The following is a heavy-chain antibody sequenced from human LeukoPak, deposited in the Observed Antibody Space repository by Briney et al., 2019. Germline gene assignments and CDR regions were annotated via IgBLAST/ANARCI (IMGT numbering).Heavy chain of an antibody. J-gene: IGHJ4*02. CDR3: AQSRASIDY. Sequence: PGGSLRLSCAASGFAFSTYGMHWVRQAPGKGLEWVAFIRYDGSNEYYTDSVRGRFTASRDNSNNTLYPQMNSLRADDTAVYYCAQSRASIDYWGQGTLVTVSS. V-gene: IGHV3-30*02. CDR1: GFAFSTYG. CDR2: IRYDGSNE.